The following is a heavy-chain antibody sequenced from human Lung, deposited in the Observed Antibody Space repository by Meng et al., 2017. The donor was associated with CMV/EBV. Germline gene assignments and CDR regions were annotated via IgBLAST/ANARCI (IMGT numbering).Heavy chain of an antibody. CDR3: LRRSGGSV. CDR1: GDSITNQNW. J-gene: IGHJ1*01. V-gene: IGHV4-4*02. Sequence: GPLLLMPSATLSPTSAVSGDSITNQNWEAWVPQPPAKGLEWIGEIPHRGSSAYNPSLKSRVSMSIDKSKNQFSLKLTSVTAADTAVHHCLRRSGGSVWGQGTLVTVSS. D-gene: IGHD3-10*01. CDR2: IPHRGSS.